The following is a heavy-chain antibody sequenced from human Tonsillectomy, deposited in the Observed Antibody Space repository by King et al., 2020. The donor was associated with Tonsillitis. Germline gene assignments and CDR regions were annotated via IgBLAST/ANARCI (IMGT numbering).Heavy chain of an antibody. CDR2: ISDSCDNT. Sequence: VQLVESGGGLVQPGGSLRLSCAASGFTFSSYGMSWVRQAPGQGLEWVSDISDSCDNTFYTDSVKGRFTISRDNSKNTLYLQMSTLGAEDTAVYYCAKVVDTPMVKDLEDGGHGSMVTVSA. CDR3: AKVVDTPMVKDLED. J-gene: IGHJ4*01. D-gene: IGHD5-18*01. V-gene: IGHV3-23*04. CDR1: GFTFSSYG.